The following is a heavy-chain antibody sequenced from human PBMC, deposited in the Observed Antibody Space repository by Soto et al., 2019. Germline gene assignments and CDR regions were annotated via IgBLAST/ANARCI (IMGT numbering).Heavy chain of an antibody. CDR3: ARDWGYCTNGVCYTGGAYYYYGMDV. V-gene: IGHV1-69*01. CDR2: IIPIFGTA. D-gene: IGHD2-8*01. CDR1: GGTFSSYA. Sequence: QVQLVQSGAEVKKPGSSVKVSCKASGGTFSSYAISWVRQAPGQGLEWMGGIIPIFGTANYAQKFQGRVTITADESTITADMELSSRRSEDTAVYYCARDWGYCTNGVCYTGGAYYYYGMDVWGQGTTVTVSS. J-gene: IGHJ6*02.